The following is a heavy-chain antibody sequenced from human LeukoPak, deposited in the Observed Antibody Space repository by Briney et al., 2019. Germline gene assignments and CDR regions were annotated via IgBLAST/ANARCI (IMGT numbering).Heavy chain of an antibody. CDR1: ENVVTGFI. Sequence: GSVSASCTSSENVVTGFIVDWGGHGPRQKIEWMGSVSPNNGGTSYAQRFQGRVNMTSDTSTRTAYLQLSGLRFDDTAVYYCATLLWFGDFDYWGQGTPVTVS. J-gene: IGHJ4*02. V-gene: IGHV1-2*02. CDR2: VSPNNGGT. CDR3: ATLLWFGDFDY. D-gene: IGHD3-10*01.